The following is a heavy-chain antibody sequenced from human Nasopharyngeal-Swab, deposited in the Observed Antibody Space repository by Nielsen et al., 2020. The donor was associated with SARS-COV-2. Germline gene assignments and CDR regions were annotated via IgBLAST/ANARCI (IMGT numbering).Heavy chain of an antibody. D-gene: IGHD5-18*01. CDR1: GFTFSSYW. J-gene: IGHJ4*02. CDR2: ISSSGSTI. V-gene: IGHV3-48*04. CDR3: ARDPASYGYFDY. Sequence: GESLKITCAASGFTFSSYWMSWVRQAPGKGLEWVSYISSSGSTIYYADSVKGRFTISRDNAKNSLYLQMNSLRAEDTAVYYCARDPASYGYFDYWGQGTLVTVSS.